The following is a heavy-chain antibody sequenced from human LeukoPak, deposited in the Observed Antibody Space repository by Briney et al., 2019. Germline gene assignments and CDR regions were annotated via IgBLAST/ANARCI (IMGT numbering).Heavy chain of an antibody. CDR2: IYYSGST. V-gene: IGHV4-59*01. CDR1: GGSISGYY. CDR3: ARVIAAAGTEWFDP. J-gene: IGHJ5*02. Sequence: SETLSLTCTVSGGSISGYYWSWIRQPPGKGLEWIGYIYYSGSTNYNPSLKSRVTISVDTSKNQFSLKLSSVTTADTAVYYCARVIAAAGTEWFDPWGQGTLVTVSS. D-gene: IGHD6-13*01.